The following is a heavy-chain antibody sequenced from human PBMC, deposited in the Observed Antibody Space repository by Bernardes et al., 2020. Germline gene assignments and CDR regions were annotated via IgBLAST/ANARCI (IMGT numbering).Heavy chain of an antibody. CDR1: GFTFSNAW. V-gene: IGHV3-15*01. D-gene: IGHD3-16*01. CDR3: TTDGGVAPPGYYYYYGMDV. CDR2: IKSKTDGGTT. Sequence: GGSLRLSCAASGFTFSNAWMSWVRQAPGKGLEWVGRIKSKTDGGTTDYAAPVKGRFTISRDDSKNTLYLQMNSLKTEDTAVYYCTTDGGVAPPGYYYYYGMDVWGKGTTVTVSS. J-gene: IGHJ6*04.